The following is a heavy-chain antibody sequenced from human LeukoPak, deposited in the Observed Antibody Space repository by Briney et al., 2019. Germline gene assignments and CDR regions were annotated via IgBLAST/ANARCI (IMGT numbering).Heavy chain of an antibody. J-gene: IGHJ1*01. CDR1: GGSISNYY. CDR3: AREPSLAYYDSSGSEYFQH. CDR2: ISYSGST. Sequence: SETLSLTCTVSGGSISNYYWSWIRQPPGKGLEWIGYISYSGSTNYNPSLKSRVTISVDTSKNQFSLKLSSVTAADTAVYYCAREPSLAYYDSSGSEYFQHWGQGTLVTVSS. V-gene: IGHV4-59*12. D-gene: IGHD3-22*01.